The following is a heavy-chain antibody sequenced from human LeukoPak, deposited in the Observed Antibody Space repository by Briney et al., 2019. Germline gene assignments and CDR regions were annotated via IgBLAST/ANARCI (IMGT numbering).Heavy chain of an antibody. V-gene: IGHV3-23*01. Sequence: GGSLRLSCAASGFTFSSYAMSWVRQAPGKGLEWVSAISGSGGSTYYADSVKGRFTISRDNSKNTVSLQLSSLRVEDTAVYFCAKDREDSAMISGVFDLWGRGTLVTVSS. CDR3: AKDREDSAMISGVFDL. CDR2: ISGSGGST. D-gene: IGHD5-18*01. CDR1: GFTFSSYA. J-gene: IGHJ2*01.